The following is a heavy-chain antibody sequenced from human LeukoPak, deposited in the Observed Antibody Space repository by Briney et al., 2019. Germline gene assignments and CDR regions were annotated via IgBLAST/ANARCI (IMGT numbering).Heavy chain of an antibody. V-gene: IGHV4-34*01. CDR1: GGSFPGYY. J-gene: IGHJ4*03. CDR3: ARGPTISETGYFDY. D-gene: IGHD1-1*01. Sequence: PSETLSLTCAVCGGSFPGYYWSWIPQSPGKGLQWIAEVNHRGDTNYNPSVKGRVTISVDTSKNQFSLKVTSLTAGDMAVYYCARGPTISETGYFDYWGQGTLVTVSS. CDR2: VNHRGDT.